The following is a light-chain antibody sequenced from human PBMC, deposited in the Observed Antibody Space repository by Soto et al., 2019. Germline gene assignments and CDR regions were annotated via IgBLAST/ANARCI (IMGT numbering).Light chain of an antibody. CDR1: PSLSNN. J-gene: IGKJ1*01. V-gene: IGKV3-15*01. Sequence: DIVMTQSPATLSVSPGERATLYCRASPSLSNNVAWYQQKPGQAPRLLILGASTRATGIPDRFSGSGSGTDFTLTISRLEPEDSAVYYCQQYSSSPWTFGQGTKVDIK. CDR3: QQYSSSPWT. CDR2: GAS.